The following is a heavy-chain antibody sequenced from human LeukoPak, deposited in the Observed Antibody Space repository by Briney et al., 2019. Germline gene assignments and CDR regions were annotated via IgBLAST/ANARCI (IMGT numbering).Heavy chain of an antibody. Sequence: PGGSLRLSCEASGFTFSNYAMSWVRQAPGKGLQWVSAISGSGGTIYYADSVRGRFTISRDNSKNTLYLQMNSLRAEDTAVYYCAKVQEMATILPPFHYWGQGTLVTVSS. J-gene: IGHJ4*02. V-gene: IGHV3-23*01. CDR1: GFTFSNYA. CDR3: AKVQEMATILPPFHY. CDR2: ISGSGGTI. D-gene: IGHD5-24*01.